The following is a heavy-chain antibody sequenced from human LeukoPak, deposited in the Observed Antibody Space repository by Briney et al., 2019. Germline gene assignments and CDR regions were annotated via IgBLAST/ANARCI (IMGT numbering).Heavy chain of an antibody. CDR2: IIPIFGTA. D-gene: IGHD3-9*01. CDR1: GGTFSSYA. CDR3: ARSELDDILTGYLYYFDY. Sequence: ASVKVSCKASGGTFSSYAISWVRQAPGQGLEWMGGIIPIFGTANYAQKFQGRVTFTADKSTSTAYMELSSLRSEDTAVYYCARSELDDILTGYLYYFDYWGQGTLVTVSS. V-gene: IGHV1-69*06. J-gene: IGHJ4*02.